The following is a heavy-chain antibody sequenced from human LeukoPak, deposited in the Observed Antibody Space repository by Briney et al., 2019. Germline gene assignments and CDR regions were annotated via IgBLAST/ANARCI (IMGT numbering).Heavy chain of an antibody. V-gene: IGHV3-15*01. CDR3: TTDPAKDYGDYGADY. CDR1: GFTFSNAW. J-gene: IGHJ4*02. Sequence: GGSLRLSCAASGFTFSNAWMSWVRQAPGKGLEWVGRIKSKTDGGTTDYAAPVKGRFTISRDDSKNTLYLRMNSLKTEDTAVYYCTTDPAKDYGDYGADYWGQGTLVTVSS. CDR2: IKSKTDGGTT. D-gene: IGHD4-17*01.